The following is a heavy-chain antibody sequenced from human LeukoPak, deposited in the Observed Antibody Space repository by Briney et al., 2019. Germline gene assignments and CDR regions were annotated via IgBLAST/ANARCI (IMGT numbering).Heavy chain of an antibody. J-gene: IGHJ5*02. Sequence: ASVKVSCKASGYTFTSYGISWVRQSPGHGLEWLGWNSAYNGNTNYAKKLQGRVTMTTDPSTSTAYMELRSLRSDDTAVYYCARGSLGGATTRMGSGWFDPWGQGTLVTVSS. CDR3: ARGSLGGATTRMGSGWFDP. D-gene: IGHD1-26*01. CDR2: NSAYNGNT. V-gene: IGHV1-18*01. CDR1: GYTFTSYG.